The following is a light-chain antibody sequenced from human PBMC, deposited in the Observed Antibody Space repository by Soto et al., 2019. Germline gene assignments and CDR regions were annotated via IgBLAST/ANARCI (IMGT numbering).Light chain of an antibody. CDR1: PSVTNF. CDR2: GAF. Sequence: EIVLTQSPATLSLSPGERATLSCRASPSVTNFLDWYQQKPGQAPRLLIYGAFNRATGIPARFSGSGSGTDFTLTITSLEPEDSAVYYCQQRNVWPTVTFGQGTRLEIX. J-gene: IGKJ5*01. CDR3: QQRNVWPTVT. V-gene: IGKV3-11*01.